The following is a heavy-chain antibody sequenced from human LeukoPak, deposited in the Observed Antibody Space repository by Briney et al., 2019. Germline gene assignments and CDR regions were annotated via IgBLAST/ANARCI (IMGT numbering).Heavy chain of an antibody. J-gene: IGHJ6*03. CDR1: GFTFDDYG. CDR2: INWNGGST. CDR3: ARTTGYHYHMDV. Sequence: PGGSLRLSCAASGFTFDDYGMSWVRQAPGKGLEWVSGINWNGGSTGYADSVKGRFTISRDNAKNSLFLQMNSLRVEDTAVYYCARTTGYHYHMDVWGNGTTVTIS. V-gene: IGHV3-20*04. D-gene: IGHD4-11*01.